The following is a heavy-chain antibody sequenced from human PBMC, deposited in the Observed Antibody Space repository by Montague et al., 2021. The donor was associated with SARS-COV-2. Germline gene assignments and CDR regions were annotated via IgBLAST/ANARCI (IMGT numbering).Heavy chain of an antibody. CDR2: VNAGGSS. Sequence: TLSLTCTVSGGSTSSGNYYWNWIRQPAGKGLEWIGRVNAGGSSNYSPSLKSRVTMSVDTSKNQFSLKLSSVTAADTAVYYCARHGKTRIAMIVVVIGYFDYWGQGTLVTVSS. D-gene: IGHD3-22*01. CDR3: ARHGKTRIAMIVVVIGYFDY. J-gene: IGHJ4*02. V-gene: IGHV4-61*02. CDR1: GGSTSSGNYY.